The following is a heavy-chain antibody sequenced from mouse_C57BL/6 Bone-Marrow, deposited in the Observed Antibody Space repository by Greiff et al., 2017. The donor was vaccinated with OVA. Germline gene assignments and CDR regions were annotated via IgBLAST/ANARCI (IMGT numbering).Heavy chain of an antibody. J-gene: IGHJ3*01. V-gene: IGHV5-4*01. CDR3: AREGGYYGSSQFAY. CDR1: GFTFSSYA. CDR2: ISDGGSYT. D-gene: IGHD1-1*01. Sequence: DVKLVESGGGLVKPGGSLKLSCAASGFTFSSYAMSWVRQTPEKRLEWVATISDGGSYTYSPDNVKGRFTISRDNAKNNLYLQMSHLKSEDTAMYYCAREGGYYGSSQFAYWGQGTLVTVSA.